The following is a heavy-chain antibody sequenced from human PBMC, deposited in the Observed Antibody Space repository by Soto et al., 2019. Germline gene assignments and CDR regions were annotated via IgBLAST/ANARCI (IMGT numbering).Heavy chain of an antibody. CDR3: AKDPDGGWLQIFDY. CDR1: GFTLCRYA. CDR2: ISGSGGST. D-gene: IGHD6-19*01. J-gene: IGHJ4*02. Sequence: GGALRHSRGGSGFTLCRYAMSWVRPAPGKGLEWVSAISGSGGSTYYADSVKGRFTISRDNSKNTLYLQMNSLRAEDTAVYYCAKDPDGGWLQIFDYWGQGTLVTVSS. V-gene: IGHV3-23*01.